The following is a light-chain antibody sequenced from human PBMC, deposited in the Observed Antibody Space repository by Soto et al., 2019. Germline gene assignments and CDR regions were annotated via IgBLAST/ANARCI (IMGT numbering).Light chain of an antibody. CDR1: QDISKW. V-gene: IGKV1-5*01. J-gene: IGKJ1*01. Sequence: DIQMTQSPFTLSASVGDRVAITCRASQDISKWLAWYQQKPGKPPKLLIYDASGLDSGVPSRFSGSGYGTEFTLTISGLQPEDFATFYCQQYDSFPWTFGPGTNVDIK. CDR3: QQYDSFPWT. CDR2: DAS.